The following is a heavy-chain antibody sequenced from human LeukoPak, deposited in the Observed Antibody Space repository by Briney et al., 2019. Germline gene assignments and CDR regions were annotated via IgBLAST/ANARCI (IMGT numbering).Heavy chain of an antibody. CDR3: AREYSSSSGRSAFDF. CDR2: IYYSGST. Sequence: PSETLSLTCTVSGGSISSYYWSWIRQPPGKGLEWVGYIYYSGSTNYNPSLKSRVTTLVDTSKNQFSLRLSSVTAADTAVYYCAREYSSSSGRSAFDFWGQGTMVTVSS. V-gene: IGHV4-59*08. CDR1: GGSISSYY. D-gene: IGHD6-6*01. J-gene: IGHJ3*01.